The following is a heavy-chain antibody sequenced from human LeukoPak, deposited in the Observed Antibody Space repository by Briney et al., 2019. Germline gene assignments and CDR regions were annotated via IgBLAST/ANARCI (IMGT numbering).Heavy chain of an antibody. CDR1: GFTFSIYS. Sequence: PGGSLRLSCAASGFTFSIYSMNWVRQAPGKGLQWVSHVGASSGAIFYADSVKGRFTISRDNAKNSVYLQMNSLRAEDTAVYYCARDANDYASPPDYWGQGALVTVSS. J-gene: IGHJ4*02. CDR3: ARDANDYASPPDY. D-gene: IGHD3-16*01. V-gene: IGHV3-48*04. CDR2: VGASSGAI.